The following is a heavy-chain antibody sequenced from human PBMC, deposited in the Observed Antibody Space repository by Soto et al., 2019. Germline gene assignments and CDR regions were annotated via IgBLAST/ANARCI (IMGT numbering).Heavy chain of an antibody. CDR3: AREYYYGSGPWY. Sequence: SETLSLTCTVADGSISSSSYYWGWIRQPPGKGLEWIGSIYYSGSTYYNPSLKSRVTISVDTSKNQFSLKLSSVTAADTVVYYCAREYYYGSGPWYWGQGTLVTVSS. V-gene: IGHV4-39*02. J-gene: IGHJ4*02. CDR2: IYYSGST. CDR1: DGSISSSSYY. D-gene: IGHD3-10*01.